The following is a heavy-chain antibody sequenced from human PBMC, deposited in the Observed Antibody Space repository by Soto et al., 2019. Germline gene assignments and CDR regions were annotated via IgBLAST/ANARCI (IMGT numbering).Heavy chain of an antibody. CDR3: ARGSSSWYDAFDI. J-gene: IGHJ3*02. CDR1: GFTFRSYG. CDR2: IWYDGSNK. D-gene: IGHD6-13*01. Sequence: GGSLRLSCAASGFTFRSYGMHWVRRASGKGLEWVSNIWYDGSNKYYADSVEGRFTISRDNSKNSLYLQMNSLRAEDTAVYYCARGSSSWYDAFDIWGQGPMVTVSS. V-gene: IGHV3-33*01.